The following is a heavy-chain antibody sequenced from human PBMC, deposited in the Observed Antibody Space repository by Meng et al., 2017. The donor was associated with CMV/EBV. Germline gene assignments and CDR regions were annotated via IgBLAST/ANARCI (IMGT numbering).Heavy chain of an antibody. CDR2: FSNSGST. J-gene: IGHJ4*02. D-gene: IGHD5-24*01. V-gene: IGHV4-61*02. CDR1: GDSISSSSYY. Sequence: QVQLEESGPGLVKPSQTLSLTCVCSGDSISSSSYYWSWIRQPAGKGLEWIGRFSNSGSTNYNPSLKSRVTISVDTSKNQFSLQLTSVTAADTAVYYCARGGVEMATIGYYFDYWGQGTLVTVSS. CDR3: ARGGVEMATIGYYFDY.